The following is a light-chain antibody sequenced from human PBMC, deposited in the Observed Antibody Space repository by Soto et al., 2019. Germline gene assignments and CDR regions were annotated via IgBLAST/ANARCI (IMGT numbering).Light chain of an antibody. J-gene: IGKJ2*01. Sequence: DIQMTQSPSSLSASVGDSVTIPCRASQRINMYLNWYQQRSGRAPRLLIHTASSLHSGVPSRFSGSGAGSDFTLTISSLQPEDFATYFCQQSFSTPYTFGQGTKLEI. CDR2: TAS. V-gene: IGKV1-39*01. CDR1: QRINMY. CDR3: QQSFSTPYT.